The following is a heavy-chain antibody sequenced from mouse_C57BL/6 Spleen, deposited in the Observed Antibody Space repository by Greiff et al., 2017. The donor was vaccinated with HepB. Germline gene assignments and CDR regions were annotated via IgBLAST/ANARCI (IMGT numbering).Heavy chain of an antibody. Sequence: VQLQESGGGLVQPGGSLSLSCAASGFTFTDYYMSWVRQPPGKALEWLGFIRNKANGYTTEYSASVKGRFTISRDNSQSILYLQMNALRAEDSATYYCASYYYGSAFDYWGQGTTLTVSS. V-gene: IGHV7-3*01. CDR2: IRNKANGYTT. D-gene: IGHD1-1*01. J-gene: IGHJ2*01. CDR1: GFTFTDYY. CDR3: ASYYYGSAFDY.